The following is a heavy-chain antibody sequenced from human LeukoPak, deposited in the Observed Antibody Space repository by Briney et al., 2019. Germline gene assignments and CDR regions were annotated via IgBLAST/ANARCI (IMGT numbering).Heavy chain of an antibody. V-gene: IGHV4-61*02. D-gene: IGHD3-22*01. J-gene: IGHJ4*02. CDR1: GGSISSGSYY. CDR3: ARSDYYDSSGYYL. CDR2: IYTSGSN. Sequence: SQTLSLTCTVSGGSISSGSYYWRWLRQPAGTGLEWIGRIYTSGSNNSNPSLKSLVTISVDTSKNQFSLKLSSVTAADTAVYYCARSDYYDSSGYYLWGQGTLVSVSS.